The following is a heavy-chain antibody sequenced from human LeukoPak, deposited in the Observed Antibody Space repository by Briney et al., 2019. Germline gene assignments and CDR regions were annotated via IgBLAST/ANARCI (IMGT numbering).Heavy chain of an antibody. J-gene: IGHJ4*02. CDR1: GYTLTKVS. V-gene: IGHV1-24*01. CDR2: LDPADGET. CDR3: ATQVMVMVRGVIPFFDY. D-gene: IGHD3-10*01. Sequence: ASVRVSCKVSGYTLTKVSIQWVRQAPGKGLECMGGLDPADGETINAQRFQGRVTLTEDTSTDTAYMELSSLRSEDTAVYYCATQVMVMVRGVIPFFDYWGQGTLVTVSS.